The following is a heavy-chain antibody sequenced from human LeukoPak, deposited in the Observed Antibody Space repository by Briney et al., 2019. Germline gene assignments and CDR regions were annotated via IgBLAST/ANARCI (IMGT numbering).Heavy chain of an antibody. CDR2: ISYDGSNK. D-gene: IGHD3-22*01. V-gene: IGHV3-30*04. CDR1: GFTFSSYA. J-gene: IGHJ3*02. Sequence: GGSLRLSCAASGFTFSSYAMHWVRQAPGKVLEWVAVISYDGSNKYYADSVKGRFTISRDNSKNTLYLQMNSLRAEDTAVYYCARESYYDSSGAAFDIWGQGTMVTVSS. CDR3: ARESYYDSSGAAFDI.